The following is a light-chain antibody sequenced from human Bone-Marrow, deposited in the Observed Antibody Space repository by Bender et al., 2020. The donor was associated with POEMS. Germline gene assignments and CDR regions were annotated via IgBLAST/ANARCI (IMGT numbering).Light chain of an antibody. V-gene: IGLV2-14*01. J-gene: IGLJ3*02. CDR3: SSYTNLSTLV. CDR1: NSDIGGYNF. CDR2: EVS. Sequence: QSALTQPPSASGSPGQSVTISCTGNNSDIGGYNFVSWYQQHPDKAPKLLIYEVSNRPSGVSNRFSGSKSGNTASLTISGLQAEDEADYYCSSYTNLSTLVFGGGTKLTVL.